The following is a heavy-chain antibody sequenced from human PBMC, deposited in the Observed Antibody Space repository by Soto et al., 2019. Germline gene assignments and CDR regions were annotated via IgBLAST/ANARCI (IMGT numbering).Heavy chain of an antibody. CDR3: TTVGEARTTGDDY. Sequence: GGSLRLSCAASGFTFSNAWMSWVRQAPGKGLEWVGCIKSKTDGGTTDYAAPVKGRFTISRDDSKNTLYLQMNSLKTEDTAVYYCTTVGEARTTGDDYWGQGTLVTVSS. CDR1: GFTFSNAW. J-gene: IGHJ4*02. CDR2: IKSKTDGGTT. V-gene: IGHV3-15*01. D-gene: IGHD4-17*01.